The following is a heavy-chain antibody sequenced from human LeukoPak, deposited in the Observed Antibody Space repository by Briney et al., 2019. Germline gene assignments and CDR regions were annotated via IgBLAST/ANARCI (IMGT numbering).Heavy chain of an antibody. CDR1: GFSFSSFG. V-gene: IGHV3-30*02. CDR3: AVAKDIAVAGNDAFDI. D-gene: IGHD6-19*01. Sequence: PGGSLRLSCAASGFSFSSFGIHWVRQAPGKGLEWVAFIRYDGNPKYYADSVKGRFTISRDNSKNTLYLQMNSLRAEDTAVYYCAVAKDIAVAGNDAFDIWGQGTMVTVSS. CDR2: IRYDGNPK. J-gene: IGHJ3*02.